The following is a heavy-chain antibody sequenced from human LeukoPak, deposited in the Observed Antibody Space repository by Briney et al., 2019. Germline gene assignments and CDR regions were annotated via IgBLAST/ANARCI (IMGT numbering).Heavy chain of an antibody. CDR3: ARGREVVPAAIDY. CDR1: GGSISSGGYY. Sequence: SETLSLTCTVSGGSISSGGYYWSWIRQHPGKGLEWIGYIYYSGSTYYNPSLKRRVPISVDTSKNQFSLKLSSVTAADTAVYYCARGREVVPAAIDYWGQGTLVTVSS. D-gene: IGHD2-2*01. V-gene: IGHV4-31*03. CDR2: IYYSGST. J-gene: IGHJ4*02.